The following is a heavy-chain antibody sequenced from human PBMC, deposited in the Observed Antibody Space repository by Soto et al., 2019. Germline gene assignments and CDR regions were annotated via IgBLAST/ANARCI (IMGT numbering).Heavy chain of an antibody. Sequence: QLQLQESGPGLVKPSETLSLTCTVSGGSISSNSYYWGWIRQPPGKGLEWIGTIYYSGSTYYNPSLKSRVTISVDTSKNHFSLKLSSVTASDTAVYYCARHVGWDGGNPVDYWGQGNLVTVSS. CDR3: ARHVGWDGGNPVDY. D-gene: IGHD2-15*01. J-gene: IGHJ4*02. CDR1: GGSISSNSYY. V-gene: IGHV4-39*01. CDR2: IYYSGST.